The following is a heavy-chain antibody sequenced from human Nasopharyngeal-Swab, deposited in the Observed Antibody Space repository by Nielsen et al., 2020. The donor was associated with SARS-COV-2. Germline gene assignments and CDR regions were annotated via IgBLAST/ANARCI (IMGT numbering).Heavy chain of an antibody. D-gene: IGHD6-13*01. CDR2: IYYSGST. V-gene: IGHV4-39*01. CDR3: ASEGQLVPFDY. J-gene: IGHJ4*02. CDR1: GGSISSSSYY. Sequence: SKTLSLTCTVSGGSISSSSYYWGWIRQPPGKGLEWIGSIYYSGSTYYNPSLKSRVTISVDTSKNQFSLKLSSVTAADTAVYYCASEGQLVPFDYWGQGTLVTVSS.